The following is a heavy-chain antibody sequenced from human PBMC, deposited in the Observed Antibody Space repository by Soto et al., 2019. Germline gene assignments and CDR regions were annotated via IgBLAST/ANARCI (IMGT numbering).Heavy chain of an antibody. CDR3: ASKWFGEPSNFDY. Sequence: PSETLSLTCAVSGGSIRSTTCWSWVRQPPGKGLEWIGEIHHDGSTNYNPSLKSRVIISVDKSKNQFSLKVNSVTAADTAVYYSASKWFGEPSNFDYWGQGALVTVSP. CDR2: IHHDGST. V-gene: IGHV4-4*02. CDR1: GGSIRSTTC. J-gene: IGHJ4*02. D-gene: IGHD3-10*01.